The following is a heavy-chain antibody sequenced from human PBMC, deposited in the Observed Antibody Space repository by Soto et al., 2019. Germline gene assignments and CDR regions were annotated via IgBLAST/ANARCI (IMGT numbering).Heavy chain of an antibody. J-gene: IGHJ4*02. CDR2: IGNSGGST. V-gene: IGHV3-23*01. CDR1: GFTFNSYA. Sequence: PGGSLRLSCAASGFTFNSYAMSWVRQAPGKGLEWVSSIGNSGGSTYYADSVKGRFTISRDNSKNTLYLQMNSLRVEDTALYYCAKSVAKTMTTLSTRYYDSWGQGT. D-gene: IGHD4-17*01. CDR3: AKSVAKTMTTLSTRYYDS.